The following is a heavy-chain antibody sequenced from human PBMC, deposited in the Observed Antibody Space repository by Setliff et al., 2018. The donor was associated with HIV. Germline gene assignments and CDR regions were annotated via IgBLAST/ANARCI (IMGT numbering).Heavy chain of an antibody. CDR2: IYYSGST. V-gene: IGHV4-39*01. Sequence: SETLSLTCSVSGGSISSSSYYWGWIRQPPGKGLEWIGSIYYSGSTYYNPSLKSRVTISVDTSKNQFSLKLSSVTAADTAVYYCATRFSDDSSGYYYSRWGQGTLVTVSS. CDR3: ATRFSDDSSGYYYSR. J-gene: IGHJ4*02. CDR1: GGSISSSSYY. D-gene: IGHD3-22*01.